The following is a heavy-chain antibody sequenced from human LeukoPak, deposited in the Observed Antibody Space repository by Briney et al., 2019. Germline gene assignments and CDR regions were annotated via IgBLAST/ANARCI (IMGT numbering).Heavy chain of an antibody. CDR1: GGSISSYY. J-gene: IGHJ4*02. V-gene: IGHV4-59*04. CDR3: AEYYYGSGSYLSGYFDY. CDR2: INHSGST. D-gene: IGHD3-10*01. Sequence: SETLSLTCTVSGGSISSYYWSWIRQPPGKGLEWIGEINHSGSTNYNPSLKSRVTISVDTSKNQFSLKLSSVTAADTAVYYCAEYYYGSGSYLSGYFDYWGQGTLVTVSS.